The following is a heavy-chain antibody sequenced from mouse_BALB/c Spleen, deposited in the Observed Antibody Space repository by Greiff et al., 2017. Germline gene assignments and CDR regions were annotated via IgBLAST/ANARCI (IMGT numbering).Heavy chain of an antibody. D-gene: IGHD3-1*01. Sequence: QVQLQQSGAELVRPGSSVKISCKASGYAFSSYWMNWVKQRPGQGLEWIGQIYPGDGDTNYNGKFKGKATLTADKSSSTAYMQLSSLTSEDSAVYICAAPGLFAYWGQGTLVTVSA. CDR1: GYAFSSYW. V-gene: IGHV1-80*01. CDR2: IYPGDGDT. J-gene: IGHJ3*01. CDR3: AAPGLFAY.